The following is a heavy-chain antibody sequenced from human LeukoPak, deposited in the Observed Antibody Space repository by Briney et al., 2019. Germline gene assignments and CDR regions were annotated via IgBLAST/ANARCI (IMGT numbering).Heavy chain of an antibody. J-gene: IGHJ4*02. CDR1: GFTFDDYA. CDR2: ISGDGGST. Sequence: GGSLRLSCAASGFTFDDYAMHWVRQAPGKGLEWVSLISGDGGSTYYADSVKGRFTISRDNAKNSLYLQMNSLRAEDTAVYYCARDRVTMVRGVNYYFDYWGQGTLVTVSS. D-gene: IGHD3-10*01. V-gene: IGHV3-43*02. CDR3: ARDRVTMVRGVNYYFDY.